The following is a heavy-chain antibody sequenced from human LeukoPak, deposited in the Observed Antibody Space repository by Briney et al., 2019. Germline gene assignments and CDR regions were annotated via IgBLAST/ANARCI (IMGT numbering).Heavy chain of an antibody. D-gene: IGHD4-17*01. J-gene: IGHJ4*02. CDR1: GYTFTGYY. CDR2: INPNSGGT. Sequence: ASVKVSCKASGYTFTGYYMHWVRQAPGQGLEWMGWINPNSGGTNYAQKFQGRVTMTRDTSTSTVYMELSSLRSEDTAVYYCARVTQTDYDFDYWGQGTLVTVSS. V-gene: IGHV1-2*02. CDR3: ARVTQTDYDFDY.